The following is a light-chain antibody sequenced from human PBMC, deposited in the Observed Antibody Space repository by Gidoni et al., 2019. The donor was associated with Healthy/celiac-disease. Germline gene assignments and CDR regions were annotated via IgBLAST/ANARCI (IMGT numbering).Light chain of an antibody. Sequence: DIVMTQSPLPLPVTPGEPASISCRSSQSVLHSNGYNSMDWYPQKPGQSPQLLLYLGSIRASGVPDRFSSSGSGTDFPPKISRVAAEDVGVYCCMQALRTFTFGPGTKLDIK. J-gene: IGKJ3*01. CDR1: QSVLHSNGYNS. CDR3: MQALRTFT. V-gene: IGKV2-28*01. CDR2: LGS.